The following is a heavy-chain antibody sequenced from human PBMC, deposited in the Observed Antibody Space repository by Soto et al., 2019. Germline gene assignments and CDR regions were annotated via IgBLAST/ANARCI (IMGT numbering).Heavy chain of an antibody. J-gene: IGHJ6*02. Sequence: SLRLSCAASGFTFSDAWISWVRQAPGKGLEWVGRIKSKTDGGTTDYAAPVKGRFTISRDDSKNTLYLQMNSLKTEDTAVYYCTTGVVPYYYYGMDVWGQGTTVTVSS. CDR1: GFTFSDAW. D-gene: IGHD2-15*01. CDR2: IKSKTDGGTT. V-gene: IGHV3-15*01. CDR3: TTGVVPYYYYGMDV.